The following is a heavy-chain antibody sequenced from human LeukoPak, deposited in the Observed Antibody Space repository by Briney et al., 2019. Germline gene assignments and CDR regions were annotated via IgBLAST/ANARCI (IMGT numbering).Heavy chain of an antibody. D-gene: IGHD1-26*01. Sequence: GGSLRLSCAASGFTFSSYAMLWVRQAPGKGLEYVSAISSNGGSTYYANSVKGRLTISRDNSKNTLYLQMGSLRAEDMAVYYCARSGGSPALFFDYWGQGTLVTVSS. CDR1: GFTFSSYA. V-gene: IGHV3-64*01. CDR3: ARSGGSPALFFDY. CDR2: ISSNGGST. J-gene: IGHJ4*02.